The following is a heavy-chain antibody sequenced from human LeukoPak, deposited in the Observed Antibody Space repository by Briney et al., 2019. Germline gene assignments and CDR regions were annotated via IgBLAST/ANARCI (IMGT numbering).Heavy chain of an antibody. CDR1: GASITSFS. Sequence: PSETLSLTCTVSGASITSFSWSWIRQPAEAGLEWIGRVHRSGNTDYNPSLKGRVTMSMDTSRNQLSLILNSVTAADTAVYCCARDWTTTPGNWFDPWGQGTLVTVSS. V-gene: IGHV4-4*07. D-gene: IGHD1-1*01. J-gene: IGHJ5*02. CDR3: ARDWTTTPGNWFDP. CDR2: VHRSGNT.